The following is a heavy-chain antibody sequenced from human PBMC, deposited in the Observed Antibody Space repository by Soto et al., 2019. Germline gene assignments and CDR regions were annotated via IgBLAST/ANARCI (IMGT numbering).Heavy chain of an antibody. V-gene: IGHV4-30-2*06. CDR1: GGSVSSGVFS. CDR3: ARGHYYYAMDV. CDR2: ISHGGSP. J-gene: IGHJ6*02. Sequence: SETLSLTCAISGGSVSSGVFSWNWIRQSPGQGLEWIGYISHGGSPHYTPSLESRVTISVDRSTNVISLNLTSVTPADTAVYFCARGHYYYAMDVWGQGTTVTVSS.